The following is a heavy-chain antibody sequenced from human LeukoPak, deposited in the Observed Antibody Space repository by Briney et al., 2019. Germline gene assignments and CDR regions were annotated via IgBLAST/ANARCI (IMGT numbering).Heavy chain of an antibody. CDR1: GFTFISYA. J-gene: IGHJ6*02. D-gene: IGHD4-17*01. V-gene: IGHV3-23*01. CDR2: ISGSGGST. CDR3: ARATPNTTVTYYYYGMDV. Sequence: GGSLRLSCAASGFTFISYAMSWVRPAPGKGLEWVSAISGSGGSTYYAGSVKGRFTISRDNSKNTLYLKTNRLRAEGTAVYYCARATPNTTVTYYYYGMDVWGQGTTVTVSS.